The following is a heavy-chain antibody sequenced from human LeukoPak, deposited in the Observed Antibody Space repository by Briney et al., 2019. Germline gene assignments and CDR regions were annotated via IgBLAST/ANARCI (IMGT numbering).Heavy chain of an antibody. CDR3: ACSSGWYALDY. D-gene: IGHD6-19*01. CDR1: GFTSSSFH. Sequence: GASVKVSCKASGFTSSSFHIYWVRQATGQGLEWMGWTNPNTTNTAYAPRFHGRVSMTSNTSINTAYMDLSSLRSEDTAVYYCACSSGWYALDYWGQGTLVTVSS. CDR2: TNPNTTNT. J-gene: IGHJ4*02. V-gene: IGHV1-8*01.